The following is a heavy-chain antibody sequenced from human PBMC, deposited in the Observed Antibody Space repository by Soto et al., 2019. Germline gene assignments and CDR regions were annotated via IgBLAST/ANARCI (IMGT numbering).Heavy chain of an antibody. J-gene: IGHJ3*02. Sequence: ASVKVSCKASGYTFTSYYMHWVRQAPGQGLEWMGIINPSGGSTSYAQKFQGRVTMTRDTSTSTVYMELSSLRSEDTAVYYCARGEYYFGSGTPPTRAFDICGQGTMVPVSS. CDR3: ARGEYYFGSGTPPTRAFDI. D-gene: IGHD3-10*01. CDR2: INPSGGST. CDR1: GYTFTSYY. V-gene: IGHV1-46*03.